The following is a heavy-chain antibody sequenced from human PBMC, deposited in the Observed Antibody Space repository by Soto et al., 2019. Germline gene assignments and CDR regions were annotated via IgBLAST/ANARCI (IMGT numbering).Heavy chain of an antibody. CDR1: GGSISSSSYY. CDR2: IYYSGST. V-gene: IGHV4-39*01. Sequence: SETLSLTCTVSGGSISSSSYYWGWIRQPPGKGLEWIGSIYYSGSTYYNPSLKSRVTISVDTSKNQFSLKLSSVTAADTAVYYCARLRVVPAAISNFDYWGQGTLVTVSS. D-gene: IGHD2-2*01. CDR3: ARLRVVPAAISNFDY. J-gene: IGHJ4*02.